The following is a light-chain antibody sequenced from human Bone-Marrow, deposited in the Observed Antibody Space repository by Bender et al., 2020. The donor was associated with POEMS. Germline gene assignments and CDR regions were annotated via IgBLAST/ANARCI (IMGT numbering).Light chain of an antibody. CDR1: TNFNL. V-gene: IGLV2-14*02. J-gene: IGLJ2*01. CDR2: EGN. Sequence: QSALTQPASVSASPGQSVTISCIGATNFNLVSWYQQHPGNAPKLLIYEGNKRPSGVSNRFSGSKSGNTASLTISGLQTEDEADYYCNSYKSSRTLVVFGGGTKLTVL. CDR3: NSYKSSRTLVV.